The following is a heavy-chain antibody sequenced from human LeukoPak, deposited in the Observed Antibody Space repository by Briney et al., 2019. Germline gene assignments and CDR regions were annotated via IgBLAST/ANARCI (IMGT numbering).Heavy chain of an antibody. D-gene: IGHD4-23*01. CDR1: GFTFSSYS. CDR2: TNRDGKPT. V-gene: IGHV3-74*01. CDR3: ARGIRWLDY. Sequence: GGTLRLSRAASGFTFSSYSMHWVRQAPGKGLFLFPRTNRDGKPTRYAGSAKGRFTKSRDIAKNALYVQMNSLRAEETAVYYCARGIRWLDYWGRGSLVSVSS. J-gene: IGHJ4*02.